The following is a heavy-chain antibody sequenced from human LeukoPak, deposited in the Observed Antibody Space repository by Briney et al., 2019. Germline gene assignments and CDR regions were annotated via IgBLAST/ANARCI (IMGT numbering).Heavy chain of an antibody. D-gene: IGHD3-3*02. Sequence: SETLSLTCGFYSGSFSGYYWNWIRQPPGKGLEWIGEINHSGSTNYNPSLKSRVTISIDTSKNQFSLRLSSVTAADTAVYYCARGRAFFDWGQGTLVIVSS. CDR3: ARGRAFFD. V-gene: IGHV4-34*01. CDR1: SGSFSGYY. CDR2: INHSGST. J-gene: IGHJ4*02.